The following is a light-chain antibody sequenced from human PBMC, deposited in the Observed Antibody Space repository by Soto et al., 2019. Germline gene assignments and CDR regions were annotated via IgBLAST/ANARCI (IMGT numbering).Light chain of an antibody. CDR1: ESPVITDGDTL. J-gene: IGKJ2*01. CDR2: RVS. V-gene: IGKV2-30*01. Sequence: LVLTQSPLSLPVTLGQPASISCRSSESPVITDGDTLLNWFQQRPGQSPRRLIYRVSNRDFGVPAKFSGSGSGTEFTLKISSVEAEDVAIYYCMQGARWPYTFGQGTKLEI. CDR3: MQGARWPYT.